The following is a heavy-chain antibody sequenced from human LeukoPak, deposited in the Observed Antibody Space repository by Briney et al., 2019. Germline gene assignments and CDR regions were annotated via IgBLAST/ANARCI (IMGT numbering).Heavy chain of an antibody. CDR3: ARDDDYVWGSYRPHFDY. D-gene: IGHD3-16*02. Sequence: ASVKVSCKASGYTFTSYGISWVRQAPGQGLEWMGWISAYNGNTNYAQKLLGRVTMTTDTSTSTAYMELRSLRSDDTAVYYCARDDDYVWGSYRPHFDYWGQGTLVTVSS. CDR1: GYTFTSYG. J-gene: IGHJ4*02. V-gene: IGHV1-18*01. CDR2: ISAYNGNT.